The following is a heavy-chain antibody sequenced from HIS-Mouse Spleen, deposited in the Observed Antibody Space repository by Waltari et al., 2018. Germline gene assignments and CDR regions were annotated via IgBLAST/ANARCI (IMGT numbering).Heavy chain of an antibody. CDR1: GFTFSSYW. V-gene: IGHV3-7*01. Sequence: SCAASGFTFSSYWMSWVRQAPGKGLEWVANIKQDGSEKYYVDSVKGRFTISRDNAKNSLYLQMNSLRAEDTAVYYCARDHSTTVTTSYYFDYWGQGTLVTVSS. CDR2: IKQDGSEK. J-gene: IGHJ4*02. D-gene: IGHD4-17*01. CDR3: ARDHSTTVTTSYYFDY.